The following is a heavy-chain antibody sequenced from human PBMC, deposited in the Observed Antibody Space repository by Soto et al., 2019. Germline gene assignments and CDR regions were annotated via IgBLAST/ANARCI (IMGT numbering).Heavy chain of an antibody. CDR2: IYYSGST. D-gene: IGHD3-3*01. CDR3: AGYYDFWSGYFDY. CDR1: GGSISSYY. J-gene: IGHJ4*02. Sequence: SETLSLTCTVSGGSISSYYWSWIRQPPGKGLEWIGYIYYSGSTNYNPSLKSRVTISVDTSKNQFSLKLSSVTAADTAVYYCAGYYDFWSGYFDYWGQGTLVTVSS. V-gene: IGHV4-59*01.